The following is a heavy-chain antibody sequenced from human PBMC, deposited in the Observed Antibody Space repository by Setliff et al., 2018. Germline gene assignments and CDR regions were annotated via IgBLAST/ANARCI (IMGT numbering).Heavy chain of an antibody. CDR1: GFTFSNYY. CDR2: IHDSGNPT. Sequence: GGSLRLSCAASGFTFSNYYMTWIRQAPGKGLEWISYIHDSGNPTYYADSVKGRFTVSRDNAKNSLFLQMDSLRDEDTAVYYCTGGAGWLITSWGQGTLVTVSS. J-gene: IGHJ5*02. CDR3: TGGAGWLITS. V-gene: IGHV3-11*04. D-gene: IGHD3-16*01.